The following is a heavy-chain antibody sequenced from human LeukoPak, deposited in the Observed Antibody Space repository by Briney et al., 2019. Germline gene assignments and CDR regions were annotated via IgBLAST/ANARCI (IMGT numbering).Heavy chain of an antibody. D-gene: IGHD3-10*01. CDR3: ARGTDELYFDY. Sequence: KPSETLSLTCAVYGGSFSGYYWSWIRQPPGKGLEWIGYIYYSGSTNYNPSLKSRVTISVDTSKNQFSLKLSSVTAADTAVYYCARGTDELYFDYWGQGTLVTVSS. CDR1: GGSFSGYY. CDR2: IYYSGST. J-gene: IGHJ4*02. V-gene: IGHV4-59*08.